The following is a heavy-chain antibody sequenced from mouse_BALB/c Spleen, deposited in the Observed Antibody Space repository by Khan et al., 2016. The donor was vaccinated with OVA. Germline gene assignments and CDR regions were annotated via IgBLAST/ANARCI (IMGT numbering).Heavy chain of an antibody. CDR3: ARREYGNYVGAWFAY. Sequence: VELVESGPGLVQPSQSLSITCTVSGFSLTSYGVHWVRQSPGKGLEWLGVIWSGGSTDYNAPFISRLSISKDNSKRQVFFKMNSLQGNDTAIYYCARREYGNYVGAWFAYWGQGTLVTVSA. J-gene: IGHJ3*01. CDR1: GFSLTSYG. D-gene: IGHD2-10*02. V-gene: IGHV2-2*02. CDR2: IWSGGST.